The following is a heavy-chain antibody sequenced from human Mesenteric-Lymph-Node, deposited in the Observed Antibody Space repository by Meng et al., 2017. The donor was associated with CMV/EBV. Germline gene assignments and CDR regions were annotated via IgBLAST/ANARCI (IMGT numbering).Heavy chain of an antibody. Sequence: SETLSLTFTVSGYSISSGYYWGWIRQPSGKGLEWIGNIYHSGSTYYNPSLKSRVTISVDTSKNHFSLKLSSVTAADTAVYYCATASVVPSASDGFDIWGQGTMVTVSS. CDR3: ATASVVPSASDGFDI. D-gene: IGHD2-2*01. CDR1: GYSISSGYY. CDR2: IYHSGST. J-gene: IGHJ3*02. V-gene: IGHV4-38-2*02.